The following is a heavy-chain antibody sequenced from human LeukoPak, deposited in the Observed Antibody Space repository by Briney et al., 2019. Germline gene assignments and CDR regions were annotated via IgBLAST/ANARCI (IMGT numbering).Heavy chain of an antibody. J-gene: IGHJ1*01. CDR1: GGSTSNYY. CDR2: IYYSGST. CDR3: ATGEIAAAEYFQH. Sequence: SETLSLTCTVSGGSTSNYYWSWIRQPPGKGLEWIGYIYYSGSTNYNPSLKSRVTISVDTSKNQFSLKLSSVTAADTAVYYCATGEIAAAEYFQHWGQGTLVTVSS. D-gene: IGHD6-13*01. V-gene: IGHV4-59*01.